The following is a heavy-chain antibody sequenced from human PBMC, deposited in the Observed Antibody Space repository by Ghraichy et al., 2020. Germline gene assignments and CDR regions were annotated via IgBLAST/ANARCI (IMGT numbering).Heavy chain of an antibody. CDR3: ARDRVVPAATTYYYYGMDV. J-gene: IGHJ6*02. Sequence: GGSLRLSCAASGFTFSSYSMNWVRQAPGKGLEWVSSISSSSSYIYYADSVKGRFTISRDNAKNSLYLQMNSLRAEDTAVYYCARDRVVPAATTYYYYGMDVWGQGTTVTVSS. D-gene: IGHD2-2*01. V-gene: IGHV3-21*01. CDR2: ISSSSSYI. CDR1: GFTFSSYS.